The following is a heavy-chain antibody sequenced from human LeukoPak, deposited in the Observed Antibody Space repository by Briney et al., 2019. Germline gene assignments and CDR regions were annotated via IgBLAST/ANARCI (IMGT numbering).Heavy chain of an antibody. J-gene: IGHJ4*02. CDR3: AREFSYYYDSSGYEDY. V-gene: IGHV3-7*01. CDR2: IKQDGSEK. D-gene: IGHD3-22*01. CDR1: GFTFSSYW. Sequence: GGSLRLSCAASGFTFSSYWMSWVRQAPGKGLEWVANIKQDGSEKYYVDSVKGRFTISRDNAKNSLYLQMNSLRAEDTAVYYCAREFSYYYDSSGYEDYWGQGTLVTVSS.